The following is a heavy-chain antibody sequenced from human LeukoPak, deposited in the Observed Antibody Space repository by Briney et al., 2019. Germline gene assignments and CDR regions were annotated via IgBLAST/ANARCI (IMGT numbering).Heavy chain of an antibody. CDR3: ASDSPYSSSWAY. CDR1: GFTFSDYY. J-gene: IGHJ4*02. CDR2: IGSSGSTI. D-gene: IGHD6-13*01. V-gene: IGHV3-11*04. Sequence: GGSLRLSCAASGFTFSDYYMSWIRQAPGKGLEWVPYIGSSGSTIYYADSVKGRFTISRDNAKNSLYLQMNSLRAEDTAVYYCASDSPYSSSWAYWGQGTLVTVSS.